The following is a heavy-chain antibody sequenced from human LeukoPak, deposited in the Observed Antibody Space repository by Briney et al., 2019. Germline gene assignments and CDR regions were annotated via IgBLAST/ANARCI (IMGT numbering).Heavy chain of an antibody. CDR2: IYYSGST. J-gene: IGHJ4*02. V-gene: IGHV4-59*08. CDR1: GGSISSYY. D-gene: IGHD3-22*01. Sequence: SETLSLTCTVSGGSISSYYWSWIRQPPGKGLEWIGYIYYSGSTNYNPSLKSRVTISVDTSKNQFSLKLSSATAADTAVYYCARRRYYDSSGYYDYWGQGTLVTVSP. CDR3: ARRRYYDSSGYYDY.